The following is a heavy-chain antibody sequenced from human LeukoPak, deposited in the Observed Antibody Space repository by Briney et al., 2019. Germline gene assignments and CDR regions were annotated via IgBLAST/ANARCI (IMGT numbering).Heavy chain of an antibody. D-gene: IGHD4-11*01. J-gene: IGHJ5*02. Sequence: PGGSLRLSCAASGFTFSDYYMSWIRQAPGKGLEWVSYISSSSSYTNYADSVKGRFTISRDNAKNTLYLQMNSLRADDTAVYYCARSVYSYYANWFDPWGQGTLVTVSS. CDR1: GFTFSDYY. V-gene: IGHV3-11*06. CDR3: ARSVYSYYANWFDP. CDR2: ISSSSSYT.